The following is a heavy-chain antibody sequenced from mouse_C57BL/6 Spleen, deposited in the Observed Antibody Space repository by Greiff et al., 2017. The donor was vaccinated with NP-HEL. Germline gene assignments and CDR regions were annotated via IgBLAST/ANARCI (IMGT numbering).Heavy chain of an antibody. D-gene: IGHD1-1*01. Sequence: VQLQQPGAELVKPGASVKLSCKASGYTFTSYWMHWVKQRPGQGLEWIGMIHPNSGSTNYNEKFKSKATLTVDKSSSTAYMQLSSLTSEDSAVYYCARRDYGSSTSWFAYWGQGTLVTVSA. CDR2: IHPNSGST. J-gene: IGHJ3*01. V-gene: IGHV1-64*01. CDR3: ARRDYGSSTSWFAY. CDR1: GYTFTSYW.